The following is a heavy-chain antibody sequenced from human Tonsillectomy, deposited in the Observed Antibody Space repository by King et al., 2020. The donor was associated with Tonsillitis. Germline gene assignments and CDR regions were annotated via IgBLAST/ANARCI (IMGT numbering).Heavy chain of an antibody. J-gene: IGHJ4*02. D-gene: IGHD2/OR15-2a*01. CDR2: ISWNSGSI. CDR1: GFTFDDYA. Sequence: EVQLVESGGGLVQPGRSVRLSCAASGFTFDDYAMHWVRQAPGKGLEWGSGISWNSGSIGYADSVKGRFTISRDNAKNSLYLQMDSLRAEDTALYYCAKITDDTTTFDYWGQGTLVTVSS. V-gene: IGHV3-9*01. CDR3: AKITDDTTTFDY.